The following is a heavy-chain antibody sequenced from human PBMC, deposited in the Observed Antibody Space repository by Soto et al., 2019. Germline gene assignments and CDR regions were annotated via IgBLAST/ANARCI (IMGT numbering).Heavy chain of an antibody. CDR3: ARDASGYDSYYYYGMDV. Sequence: GGSLRLSCAASGFTFSSYAMHWVRQAPGKGLEWVAVISYDGSNKYYADSVKGRFTISRDNSKNTLYLQMNSLRAEDTAVYYCARDASGYDSYYYYGMDVWGQGTTVTVSS. D-gene: IGHD5-12*01. V-gene: IGHV3-30-3*01. CDR2: ISYDGSNK. CDR1: GFTFSSYA. J-gene: IGHJ6*02.